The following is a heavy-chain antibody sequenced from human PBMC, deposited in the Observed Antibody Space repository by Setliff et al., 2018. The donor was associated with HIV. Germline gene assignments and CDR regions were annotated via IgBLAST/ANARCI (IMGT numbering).Heavy chain of an antibody. J-gene: IGHJ4*02. CDR3: ARETNSGYSSGWYEGGVYYFDY. CDR1: GYTFTSYG. CDR2: ISAYNGNT. Sequence: ASVKVSCKASGYTFTSYGISWVRQAPGQGLEWMGWISAYNGNTNYAQKLQGRVTMTTDTSTSTAYMELRSLRPDDTAVYYYARETNSGYSSGWYEGGVYYFDYWGQGTLVTVSS. V-gene: IGHV1-18*01. D-gene: IGHD6-19*01.